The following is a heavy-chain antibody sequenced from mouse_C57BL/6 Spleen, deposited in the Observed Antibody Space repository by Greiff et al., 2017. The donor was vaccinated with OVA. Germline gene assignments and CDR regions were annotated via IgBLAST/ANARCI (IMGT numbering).Heavy chain of an antibody. CDR1: GYTFTSYW. CDR3: TDADY. V-gene: IGHV1-55*01. CDR2: IYPGSGST. J-gene: IGHJ2*01. D-gene: IGHD2-3*01. Sequence: QVKLQQSGAELVKPGASVKLSCKASGYTFTSYWITWVKQRPGQGLEWIGDIYPGSGSTNSNQKFKGKAILTADNSSSTAYMELSSLTAEDSAVYCCTDADYWGQGTTLTVSS.